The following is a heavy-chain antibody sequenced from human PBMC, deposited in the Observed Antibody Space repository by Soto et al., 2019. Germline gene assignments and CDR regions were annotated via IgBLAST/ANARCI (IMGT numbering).Heavy chain of an antibody. Sequence: QITLKESGPTLVKPTQTLTLTCTFSGFSLTTDRVGVGWIRQPPGEALEWLAVIYWDDSKTYRPSLESRLTITKDTSNIQVALTMTNMDSLDTATYYCAHAYGGGSLYWGQGTLVTVSS. J-gene: IGHJ4*02. CDR1: GFSLTTDRVG. D-gene: IGHD3-10*01. V-gene: IGHV2-5*02. CDR3: AHAYGGGSLY. CDR2: IYWDDSK.